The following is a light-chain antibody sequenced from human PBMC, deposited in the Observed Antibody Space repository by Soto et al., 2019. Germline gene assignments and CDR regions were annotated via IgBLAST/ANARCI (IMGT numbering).Light chain of an antibody. CDR1: QDLXNL. CDR3: QQYNSYST. CDR2: XAS. V-gene: IGKV1-5*01. J-gene: IGKJ5*01. Sequence: DIRLTQWAATLSAAVGDSVTITCRASQDLXNLFAWYQQKPGKAPKPLIYXASTLKTGVPSRFSGSGCGSEFNFTITGLQPDDVATYFCQQYNSYSTFGQGTRLEIK.